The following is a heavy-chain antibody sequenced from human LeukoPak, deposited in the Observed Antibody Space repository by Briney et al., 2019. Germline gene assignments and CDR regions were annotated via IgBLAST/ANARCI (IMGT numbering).Heavy chain of an antibody. D-gene: IGHD4-17*01. V-gene: IGHV4-59*01. CDR2: IYYSGST. CDR1: GGSISSYY. Sequence: SEALSLTCTVSGGSISSYYWSWIRQPPGKGLEWIGYIYYSGSTNYNPSLKSRVTISVDTSKNQFSLKLSSVTAADTAVYYCASIGTTVTTFDYWGQGTLVTVSS. J-gene: IGHJ4*02. CDR3: ASIGTTVTTFDY.